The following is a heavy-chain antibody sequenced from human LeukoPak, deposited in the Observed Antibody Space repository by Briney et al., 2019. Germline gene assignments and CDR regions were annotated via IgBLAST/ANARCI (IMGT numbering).Heavy chain of an antibody. CDR1: GYSFTNYW. V-gene: IGHV5-51*01. CDR3: ARHRGYNYGYSDY. CDR2: TYPNDSAT. J-gene: IGHJ4*02. D-gene: IGHD5-18*01. Sequence: GESLKISCKGSGYSFTNYWIVWVRQMPGKGLEWMGITYPNDSATRYSPSFQGLVTISADKSISTAYLQCSSLKASDTAMYYCARHRGYNYGYSDYWGQGTLVTVTS.